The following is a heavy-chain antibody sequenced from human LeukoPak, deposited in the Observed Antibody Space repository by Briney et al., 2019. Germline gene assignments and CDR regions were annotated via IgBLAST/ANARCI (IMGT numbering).Heavy chain of an antibody. CDR2: IRSKANSYAT. Sequence: PGGSLRLSCAASGFTFSGSAMHWVRQASGKGLEWVGRIRSKANSYATAYAASVKGRFTIFRDDSKNTAYLQMNSLKTEDTAVYYCTRPGSSAESDYWGQGTLVTVSS. CDR3: TRPGSSAESDY. J-gene: IGHJ4*02. D-gene: IGHD6-6*01. V-gene: IGHV3-73*01. CDR1: GFTFSGSA.